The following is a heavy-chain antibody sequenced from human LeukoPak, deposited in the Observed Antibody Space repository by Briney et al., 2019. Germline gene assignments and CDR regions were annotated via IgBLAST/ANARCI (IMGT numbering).Heavy chain of an antibody. Sequence: PGGSLRLSCAASGFTFSSHAMSWVRQAPGKGLEWVSAISGSGGSTYYANPVKGRFTISRDDSKNTLYLQMNSLRAEDTAVYYCVRRDAFDVWGQGTMVTVSS. CDR3: VRRDAFDV. J-gene: IGHJ3*01. CDR1: GFTFSSHA. CDR2: ISGSGGST. V-gene: IGHV3-23*01.